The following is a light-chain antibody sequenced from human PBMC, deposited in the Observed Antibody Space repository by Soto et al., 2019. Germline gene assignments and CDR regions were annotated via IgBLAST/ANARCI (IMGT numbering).Light chain of an antibody. CDR1: SSDVGSYNL. Sequence: QSVLTQPASVSGSPGQSITISCTGTSSDVGSYNLVSWYQQHPGKAPKLMIYEGSKRPSGVSNRFSGSKSGNTASLTISGLQAEDEADYYCCSCAGSRTHVVFGGGTQLTVL. J-gene: IGLJ2*01. CDR3: CSCAGSRTHVV. V-gene: IGLV2-23*01. CDR2: EGS.